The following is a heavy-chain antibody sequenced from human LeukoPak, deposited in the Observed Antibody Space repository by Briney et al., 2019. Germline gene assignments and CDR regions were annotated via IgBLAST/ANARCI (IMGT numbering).Heavy chain of an antibody. J-gene: IGHJ6*03. V-gene: IGHV4-39*01. Sequence: SGTLSLTCTVSGGSISSSSYYWGWIRQPPGKGLEWIGSIYYSGSTYYNPSLKSRVTISVDTSKNQFSLKLSSVTAADTAVYYCARQGRGYYGSGSYYYYMDVWGKGTTVTISS. D-gene: IGHD3-10*01. CDR1: GGSISSSSYY. CDR2: IYYSGST. CDR3: ARQGRGYYGSGSYYYYMDV.